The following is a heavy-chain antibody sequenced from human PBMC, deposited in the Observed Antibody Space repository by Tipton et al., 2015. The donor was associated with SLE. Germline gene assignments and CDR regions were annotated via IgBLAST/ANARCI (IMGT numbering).Heavy chain of an antibody. Sequence: TLYLTCTVSGGSISGYYWSWIRQPPGKGLEWIGYIYYSGSTYYNPSLKSRVSISVDTSKNQFSLRLSSVTAADTAVYYCVRRSSSLGVYFDYWGQGTLVTVSS. CDR1: GGSISGYY. V-gene: IGHV4-59*12. J-gene: IGHJ4*02. CDR2: IYYSGST. D-gene: IGHD6-6*01. CDR3: VRRSSSLGVYFDY.